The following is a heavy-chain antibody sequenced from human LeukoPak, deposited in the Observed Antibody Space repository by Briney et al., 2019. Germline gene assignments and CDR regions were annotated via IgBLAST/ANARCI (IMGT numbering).Heavy chain of an antibody. D-gene: IGHD3-3*01. CDR1: GGSFSGYY. CDR3: ASDLGDY. V-gene: IGHV4-34*01. Sequence: SETLSLTCAVYGGSFSGYYWSWIRQPPGKGLEWIGEINHSGSTNYNPSLKSRVTISVDTSKSQFSLKPSSVTAADTAVYYCASDLGDYWGQGTLVTVSS. CDR2: INHSGST. J-gene: IGHJ4*02.